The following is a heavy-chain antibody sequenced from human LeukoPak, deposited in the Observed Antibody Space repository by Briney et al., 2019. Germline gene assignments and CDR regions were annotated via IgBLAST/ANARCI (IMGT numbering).Heavy chain of an antibody. CDR1: GGSISSSSYY. Sequence: SETLSLTCTVSGGSISSSSYYWVWIRQPPGKGLEWVGSIYYTGSTYYNPSLKSRVSIYLDTSQNQFSLKLSSVTAADTAVYYCARDRPEYYYDSSGYSYFDYWGQGTLVTVSS. V-gene: IGHV4-39*07. D-gene: IGHD3-22*01. CDR2: IYYTGST. J-gene: IGHJ4*02. CDR3: ARDRPEYYYDSSGYSYFDY.